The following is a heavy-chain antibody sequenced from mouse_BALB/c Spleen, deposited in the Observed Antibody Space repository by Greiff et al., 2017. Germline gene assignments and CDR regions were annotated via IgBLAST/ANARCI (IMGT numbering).Heavy chain of an antibody. CDR2: ISYDGSN. D-gene: IGHD2-4*01. CDR1: GFSITSGYF. J-gene: IGHJ4*01. Sequence: ESGPGLVKPSQSLSLSCSVTGFSITSGYFCYFLRPFPGNKLEWIGYISYDGSNNYNPSLKNRISITRDTSKNPFFLKLNSVTTEDTATYYCASYYDYGYYAMDYWGQGTSLTVSS. CDR3: ASYYDYGYYAMDY. V-gene: IGHV3-6*02.